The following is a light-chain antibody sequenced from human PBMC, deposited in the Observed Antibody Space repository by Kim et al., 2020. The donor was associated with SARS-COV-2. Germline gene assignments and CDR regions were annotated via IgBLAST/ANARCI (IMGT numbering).Light chain of an antibody. J-gene: IGLJ3*02. V-gene: IGLV3-21*04. CDR3: QVWDSSSDHRV. CDR1: NIGRKS. Sequence: PGKTTRITCGGNNIGRKSVHWYQQKPGQAPVLVIYYDSDRPSGIPERFSGSNSGNTATLTISRVEAGDEADYYCQVWDSSSDHRVFGGGTQLTVL. CDR2: YDS.